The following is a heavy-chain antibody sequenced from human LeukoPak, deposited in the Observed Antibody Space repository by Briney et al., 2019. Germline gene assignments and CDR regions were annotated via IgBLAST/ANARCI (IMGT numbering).Heavy chain of an antibody. Sequence: PSETLSLTCTVSGGSISSYYWIWIRHPPQQGQEFLGYIYYTGSGDYNPSLKSRVTISPDTPKNQISLRLRSGTAADTAVYYCARHPSSWFGGTFDIWGQGTMVTVSS. CDR3: ARHPSSWFGGTFDI. J-gene: IGHJ3*02. D-gene: IGHD3-10*01. CDR1: GGSISSYY. V-gene: IGHV4-59*08. CDR2: IYYTGSG.